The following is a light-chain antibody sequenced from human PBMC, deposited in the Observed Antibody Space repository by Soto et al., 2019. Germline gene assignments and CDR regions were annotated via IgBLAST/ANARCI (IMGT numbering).Light chain of an antibody. V-gene: IGKV3-15*01. J-gene: IGKJ4*01. Sequence: EVVMTQSPATLSLSPWERATLSCRHSQSVSSNLAWYQQKPGQAPRLLIHGASTRATGVPARFSGSGSGTEFTLTISTLQSEDFAVYYCQQYDNWPPLTFGGGTKV. CDR2: GAS. CDR1: QSVSSN. CDR3: QQYDNWPPLT.